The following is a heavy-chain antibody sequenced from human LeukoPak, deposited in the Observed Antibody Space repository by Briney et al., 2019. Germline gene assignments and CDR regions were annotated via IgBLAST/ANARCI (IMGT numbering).Heavy chain of an antibody. V-gene: IGHV1-46*01. J-gene: IGHJ6*02. D-gene: IGHD2-2*01. Sequence: ASVKVSCTASGYTFTTYFVHRVRQAPGQGPEWMGIIDPSDGSTSHAQKFQGRVTMTRDTSTSTVYMELSSLRSEDTAVYFCARGCRVVPGVHNVGRTQYYNGMDVWGQGTTVTVSS. CDR1: GYTFTTYF. CDR2: IDPSDGST. CDR3: ARGCRVVPGVHNVGRTQYYNGMDV.